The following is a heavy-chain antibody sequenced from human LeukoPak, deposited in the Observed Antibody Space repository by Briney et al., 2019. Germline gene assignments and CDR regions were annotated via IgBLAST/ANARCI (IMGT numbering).Heavy chain of an antibody. D-gene: IGHD2-2*01. V-gene: IGHV4-34*01. CDR3: ARGFHRGMPST. CDR1: GGSFSGYY. J-gene: IGHJ5*02. CDR2: INHSGST. Sequence: SETLSLTCAVYGGSFSGYYWGWIRQPPGKGLEWIGEINHSGSTNYNPSLKSRVTISVDTSKNQFSLKLSSVTAADTAVYYCARGFHRGMPSTWGQGTLVTVSS.